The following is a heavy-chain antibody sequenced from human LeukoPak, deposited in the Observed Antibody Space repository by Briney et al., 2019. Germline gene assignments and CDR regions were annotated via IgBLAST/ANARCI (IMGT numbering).Heavy chain of an antibody. CDR2: ISGDAGNK. Sequence: GGSLRLSCAASGLPFSNYGMSWVRQAPGKGLEWVSTISGDAGNKHYPDSVKSRFTISRDNSKNTLHLQMNDLRVDDTAIYYCATDVGGAMFDYWGQGTLVTVSS. J-gene: IGHJ4*02. D-gene: IGHD3-10*01. CDR1: GLPFSNYG. CDR3: ATDVGGAMFDY. V-gene: IGHV3-23*01.